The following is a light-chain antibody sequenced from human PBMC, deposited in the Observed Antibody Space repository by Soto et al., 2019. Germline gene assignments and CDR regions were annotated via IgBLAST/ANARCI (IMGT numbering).Light chain of an antibody. J-gene: IGKJ2*02. Sequence: DIQMTQSPPTLSASVGDRVTITCRASQRITTRLAWYQQKQGQAPKLLIYRASTFESVVPSRFSGSGSGTEFTLTISSLQPDDFATYYCQQYNAYSRTFGQGTKLEIK. V-gene: IGKV1-5*03. CDR2: RAS. CDR1: QRITTR. CDR3: QQYNAYSRT.